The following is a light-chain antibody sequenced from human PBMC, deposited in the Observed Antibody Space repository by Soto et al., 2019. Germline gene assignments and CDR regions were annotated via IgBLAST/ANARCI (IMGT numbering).Light chain of an antibody. CDR3: QQYQSLPFT. Sequence: ETLMTQSPATLSVSPGERATLSCRASQSVNNNLAWYQQKLGQAPRVLIYGASTRATGIPARFTGSGSGTEFILTITSLQSEDSAVYYCQQYQSLPFTFGPGTKVHIK. CDR1: QSVNNN. CDR2: GAS. V-gene: IGKV3-15*01. J-gene: IGKJ3*01.